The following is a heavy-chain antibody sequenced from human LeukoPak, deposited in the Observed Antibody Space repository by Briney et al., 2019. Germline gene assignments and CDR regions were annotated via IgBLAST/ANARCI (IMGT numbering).Heavy chain of an antibody. CDR3: ARVMYVYRSGWPRKNYFDY. D-gene: IGHD6-19*01. CDR2: IYYSGST. CDR1: GGSISSFY. Sequence: SETLSLTWTVSGGSISSFYWSWIRQPPGKGLEWIGSIYYSGSTNYNPSLKSRVTISVATSKNQFSLKLSSVTAADTAVYYWARVMYVYRSGWPRKNYFDYGGQRTLVTVSS. V-gene: IGHV4-59*01. J-gene: IGHJ4*02.